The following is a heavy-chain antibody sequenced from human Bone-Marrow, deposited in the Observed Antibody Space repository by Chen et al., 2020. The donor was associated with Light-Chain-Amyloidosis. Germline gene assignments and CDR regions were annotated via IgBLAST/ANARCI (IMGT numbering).Heavy chain of an antibody. D-gene: IGHD5-12*01. V-gene: IGHV5-51*01. CDR3: ARRRDGYNFDY. Sequence: EVQLEQSGPEVKKPGESLKISCKGSGYTCPNYWIGWVRQMPGKGLEWMGVIYPDNSDARYSPSFEGQVTISADKSITTAYLQWRSLNASDTAMYYCARRRDGYNFDYWGQGTLVTVSS. J-gene: IGHJ4*02. CDR2: IYPDNSDA. CDR1: GYTCPNYW.